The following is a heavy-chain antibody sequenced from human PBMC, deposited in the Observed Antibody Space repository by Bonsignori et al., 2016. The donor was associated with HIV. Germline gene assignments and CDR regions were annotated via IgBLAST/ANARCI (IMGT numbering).Heavy chain of an antibody. Sequence: VRQAPGKGLEWVATIKQDGSERNYVDSARGRFTISRDNANNSLYLQMYRLRAEDTAIYYCARDLRYYYGSGSSFDFWGQGALVTVSS. CDR3: ARDLRYYYGSGSSFDF. D-gene: IGHD3-10*01. CDR2: IKQDGSER. J-gene: IGHJ5*01. V-gene: IGHV3-7*03.